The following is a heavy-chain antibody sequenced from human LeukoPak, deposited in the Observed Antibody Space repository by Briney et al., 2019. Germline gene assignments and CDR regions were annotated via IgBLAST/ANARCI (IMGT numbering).Heavy chain of an antibody. CDR2: ISGSGGST. J-gene: IGHJ4*02. CDR3: AKGGYCSGGSCYDDY. D-gene: IGHD2-15*01. V-gene: IGHV3-23*01. CDR1: GFTFSSYG. Sequence: GGSLRLSCGASGFTFSSYGMTWVRQAPGKGLEWVSAISGSGGSTYYADSVKGRFTISRDNSKNTLYLQMNSLRAEDTALYYCAKGGYCSGGSCYDDYWGQGTLVTVSS.